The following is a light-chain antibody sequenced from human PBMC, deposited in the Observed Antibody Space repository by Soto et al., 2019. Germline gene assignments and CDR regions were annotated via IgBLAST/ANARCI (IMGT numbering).Light chain of an antibody. V-gene: IGKV4-1*01. CDR1: QNVLSSSNNKNS. CDR3: QQYFDTPLT. J-gene: IGKJ4*01. CDR2: WAS. Sequence: DIVMTQSPDSLAVSLGERATINCKSSQNVLSSSNNKNSLAWYQQKPGLPPKLLIYWASTRESGVPDRFIGSGPGTDFSLTISSLQAEDVPIYYCQQYFDTPLTFGGGTKVEIK.